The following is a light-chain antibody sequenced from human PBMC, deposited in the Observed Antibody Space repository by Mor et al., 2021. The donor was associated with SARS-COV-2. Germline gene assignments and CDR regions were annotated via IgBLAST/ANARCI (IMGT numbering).Light chain of an antibody. V-gene: IGKV1-13*01. J-gene: IGKJ5*01. CDR3: HHYSGIHIT. Sequence: RGVPARFSGSGSGTDFTLTISSLQPEDFAVYYCHHYSGIHITFGQGTRLEI.